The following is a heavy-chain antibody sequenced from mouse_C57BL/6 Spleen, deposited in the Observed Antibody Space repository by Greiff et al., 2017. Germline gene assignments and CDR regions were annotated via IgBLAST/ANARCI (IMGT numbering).Heavy chain of an antibody. D-gene: IGHD1-1*01. CDR1: GYTFTSYW. CDR3: ARGGFITTDY. V-gene: IGHV1-52*01. J-gene: IGHJ2*01. Sequence: QVQLKQPGAELVRPGSSVKLSCKASGYTFTSYWMHWVKQRPIQGLEWIGNIDPSDSDTHYNQKFKDKATLTVDKSSSTAYMQLSSLTSEDSAVYYCARGGFITTDYWGQGTTLTVSS. CDR2: IDPSDSDT.